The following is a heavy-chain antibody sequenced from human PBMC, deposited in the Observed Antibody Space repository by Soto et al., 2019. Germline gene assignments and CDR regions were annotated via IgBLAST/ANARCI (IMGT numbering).Heavy chain of an antibody. J-gene: IGHJ6*02. CDR2: IYWDDDR. D-gene: IGHD2-15*01. CDR1: GFSVSTSGVG. V-gene: IGHV2-5*02. Sequence: SGPTLVNPTQTLTLTCTFSGFSVSTSGVGVAWIRQPPGKALEWLALIYWDDDRRYSPFLQSRVTITKDTSKNQVVLTMTNMDPVDTATYYCAHKGGRGAGMDVWGQGTTVTVSS. CDR3: AHKGGRGAGMDV.